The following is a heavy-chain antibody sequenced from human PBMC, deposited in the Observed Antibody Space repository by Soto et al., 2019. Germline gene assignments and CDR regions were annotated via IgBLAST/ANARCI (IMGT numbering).Heavy chain of an antibody. Sequence: PSETLSLTCTVSGGSVSSGNFYWSWIRQPPGKGLEWIGYFYYTGTTNYNPSLKSRVAISIDASKNQFSLRLSSVTAADTALYYCARCMYYSDGSHYAPFAYSGQGTLVTVSS. CDR3: ARCMYYSDGSHYAPFAY. J-gene: IGHJ4*02. V-gene: IGHV4-61*01. CDR2: FYYTGTT. D-gene: IGHD3-22*01. CDR1: GGSVSSGNFY.